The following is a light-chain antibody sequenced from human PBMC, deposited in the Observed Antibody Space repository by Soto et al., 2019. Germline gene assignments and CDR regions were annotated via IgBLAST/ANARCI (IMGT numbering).Light chain of an antibody. V-gene: IGLV1-44*01. CDR1: SSNIGTSS. CDR2: TTN. J-gene: IGLJ1*01. CDR3: AAWDDSLNGHV. Sequence: QSVLTQPDSASGTPGQRVTISCSGSSSNIGTSSVHWFQQLPGTAPKLLISTTNQLPSGVPERFSGSRSGTSASLAISGLQSEDEADYYCAAWDDSLNGHVFGTGTKVTVL.